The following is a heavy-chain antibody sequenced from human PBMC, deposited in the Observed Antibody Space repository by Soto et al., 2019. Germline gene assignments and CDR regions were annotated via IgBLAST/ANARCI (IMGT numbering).Heavy chain of an antibody. D-gene: IGHD3-3*01. Sequence: GGSLRLSCAASGFTFSSYSMNWVRQAPGKGLEWVSYISSSSSTIYYADYVKGRFTISRDNAKNSLYLQMNSLRAEDTAVYYCARNPSLDGLNWFDPWGQGTLVTVSS. CDR3: ARNPSLDGLNWFDP. J-gene: IGHJ5*02. CDR1: GFTFSSYS. CDR2: ISSSSSTI. V-gene: IGHV3-48*01.